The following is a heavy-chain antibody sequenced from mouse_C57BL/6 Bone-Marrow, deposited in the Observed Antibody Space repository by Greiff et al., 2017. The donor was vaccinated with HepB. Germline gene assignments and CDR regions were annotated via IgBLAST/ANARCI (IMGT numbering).Heavy chain of an antibody. CDR2: TFNSGIT. Sequence: EVQLVESGPSLVRPSQTLSLTCTASGFSFNSDCYWFWIRQLPGNKLEYIGYTFNSGITYYNPALESRSYITSDTSKNKISLQLSIMTTEDTATYYCARDQGYYGSRYAMDYWGQGTSVTVSA. J-gene: IGHJ4*01. D-gene: IGHD1-1*01. CDR3: ARDQGYYGSRYAMDY. V-gene: IGHV3-3*01. CDR1: GFSFNSDCY.